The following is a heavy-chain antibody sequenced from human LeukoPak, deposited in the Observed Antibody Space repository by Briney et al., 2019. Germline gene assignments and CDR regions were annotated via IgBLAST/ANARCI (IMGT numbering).Heavy chain of an antibody. CDR1: GGTFSSYA. CDR2: IIPIFGTA. V-gene: IGHV1-69*13. D-gene: IGHD3-10*01. CDR3: ATMVRGVIITAPKFDY. Sequence: SVKVSCKASGGTFSSYAISWVRQAPGQGLEWMGGIIPIFGTANYAQKFQGRVTITADESTSTAYMELSSLRSEDTAVYYCATMVRGVIITAPKFDYWGQGTLVTVSS. J-gene: IGHJ4*02.